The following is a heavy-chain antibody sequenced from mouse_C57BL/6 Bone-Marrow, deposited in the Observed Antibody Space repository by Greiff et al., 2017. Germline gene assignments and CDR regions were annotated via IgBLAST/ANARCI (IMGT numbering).Heavy chain of an antibody. Sequence: EVQVVESGGGLVKPGGSLKLSCAASGFTFSSYAMSWVRQTPEKRLEWVATISDGGSYTYYPDNVKGRFTISRDNAKNNLYLQMSHLKSEDTAMYYCAKRSSSFAYWGQGTLVTVSA. CDR3: AKRSSSFAY. D-gene: IGHD1-1*01. J-gene: IGHJ3*01. CDR2: ISDGGSYT. CDR1: GFTFSSYA. V-gene: IGHV5-4*03.